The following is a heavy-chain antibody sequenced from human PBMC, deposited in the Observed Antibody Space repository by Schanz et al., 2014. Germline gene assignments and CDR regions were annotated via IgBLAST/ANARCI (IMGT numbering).Heavy chain of an antibody. D-gene: IGHD3-22*01. J-gene: IGHJ5*02. CDR3: AKEFYDRSRYCWFDP. CDR2: IKGSGGST. Sequence: EVRLVESGGGLVQPGGSLRLSCAASGFTFKNYAMSWVRQAPGKGLAWVSAIKGSGGSTYYADSVKGRFTISRDNSKHTLYLQMNSLRADDTAVYYCAKEFYDRSRYCWFDPWGQGALVTVSS. V-gene: IGHV3-23*04. CDR1: GFTFKNYA.